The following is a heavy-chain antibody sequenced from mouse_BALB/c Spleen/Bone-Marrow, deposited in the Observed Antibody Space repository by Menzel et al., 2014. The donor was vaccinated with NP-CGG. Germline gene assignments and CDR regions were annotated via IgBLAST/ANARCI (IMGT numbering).Heavy chain of an antibody. CDR1: GFTFSDYY. J-gene: IGHJ4*01. CDR2: ISDGGSYT. D-gene: IGHD1-2*01. CDR3: ERVLRPHYYAMDY. Sequence: EVQLVESGGGLVKPGGSLKLSCAASGFTFSDYYMYWVRQTPEKRLEWVATISDGGSYTYYPDSVKGRFTISRDNAKNNLYLQMRSLKAEDTAMYYCERVLRPHYYAMDYWGQGTLVTVSS. V-gene: IGHV5-4*02.